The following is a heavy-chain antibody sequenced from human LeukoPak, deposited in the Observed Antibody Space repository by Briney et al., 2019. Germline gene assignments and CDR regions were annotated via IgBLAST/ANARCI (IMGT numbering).Heavy chain of an antibody. J-gene: IGHJ4*02. CDR3: AKGHSVGWYDFDY. CDR1: GFTFSTYD. Sequence: GGSLRLSCAASGFTFSTYDMHWVRQAPGKGLEWVAFIRYDGRNKYYVDSVKGRFTISRDNSKNTLYLQMNSLRPEDTAVYYCAKGHSVGWYDFDYWGQGTLATVSS. CDR2: IRYDGRNK. V-gene: IGHV3-30*02. D-gene: IGHD6-19*01.